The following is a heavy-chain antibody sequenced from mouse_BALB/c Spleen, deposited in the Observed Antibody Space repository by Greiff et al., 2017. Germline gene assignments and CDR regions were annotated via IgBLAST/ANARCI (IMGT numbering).Heavy chain of an antibody. Sequence: QVQLQQSGPQLVRPGASVKISCKASGYSFTSYWMHWVKQRPGQGLEWIGMIDPSDSETRLNQKFKDKATLTVDKSSSTAYMQLSSPTSEDSAVYYCARRDYGSSDFDYWGQGTTLTVSS. CDR3: ARRDYGSSDFDY. D-gene: IGHD1-1*01. CDR1: GYSFTSYW. V-gene: IGHV1S127*01. CDR2: IDPSDSET. J-gene: IGHJ2*01.